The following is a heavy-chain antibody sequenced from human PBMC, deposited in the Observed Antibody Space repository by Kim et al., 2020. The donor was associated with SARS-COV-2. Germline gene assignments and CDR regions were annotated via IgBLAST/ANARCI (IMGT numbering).Heavy chain of an antibody. CDR1: GFTFSSYW. Sequence: GGSLRLSCAASGFTFSSYWMHWVRQAPGKGLVWVSRINSDGSSTSYADSVKGRFTISRDNAKNTLYLQMNSLRAEDTAVYYCALWGGGYYYDSSGGPHYYYYYGMDVWGQGTTVTVSS. D-gene: IGHD3-22*01. V-gene: IGHV3-74*01. CDR3: ALWGGGYYYDSSGGPHYYYYYGMDV. J-gene: IGHJ6*02. CDR2: INSDGSST.